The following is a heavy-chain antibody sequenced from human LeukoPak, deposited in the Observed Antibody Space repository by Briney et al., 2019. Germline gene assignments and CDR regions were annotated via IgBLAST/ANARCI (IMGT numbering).Heavy chain of an antibody. D-gene: IGHD2-21*02. CDR2: IDWDDDK. CDR1: GFSLSTSGMC. J-gene: IGHJ4*02. CDR3: ARLHGDSVVTTTSASYYFDY. Sequence: SGPTLVNPTQTLTLTCTFSGFSLSTSGMCVSWIRQPPGKALEWLARIDWDDDKYYSTSLKTRLTISKDTSKNQVVLTMTSMDPVDTATYYCARLHGDSVVTTTSASYYFDYWGQGTLVTVSS. V-gene: IGHV2-70*11.